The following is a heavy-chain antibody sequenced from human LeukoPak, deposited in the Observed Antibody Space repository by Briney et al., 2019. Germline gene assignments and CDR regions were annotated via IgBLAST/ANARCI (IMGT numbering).Heavy chain of an antibody. D-gene: IGHD1-1*01. V-gene: IGHV4-34*01. Sequence: SETLSLTCAVYGGSFSGYYWSWIRQPPGKGLEWIGEINHSGSTNYNPSLKSRVTISVDTSRNQFSLKLSSVTAADTAVYYCASQYNWNDVVYWGQGTLVTVSS. CDR3: ASQYNWNDVVY. J-gene: IGHJ4*02. CDR1: GGSFSGYY. CDR2: INHSGST.